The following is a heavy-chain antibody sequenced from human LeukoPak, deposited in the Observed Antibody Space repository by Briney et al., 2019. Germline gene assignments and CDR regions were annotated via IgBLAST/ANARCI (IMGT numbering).Heavy chain of an antibody. Sequence: SQTLSLTCTVSGGSISSGDYYWSWIRQPPGKGLEWIGYIYYSGSTYYNPSLKSRVTISVDTSKNQFSLKLSSVTAADTAVYYCARGTKDYGGGNPLFWFDPWGQGTLVTVSS. D-gene: IGHD4-23*01. CDR2: IYYSGST. V-gene: IGHV4-30-4*01. CDR3: ARGTKDYGGGNPLFWFDP. J-gene: IGHJ5*02. CDR1: GGSISSGDYY.